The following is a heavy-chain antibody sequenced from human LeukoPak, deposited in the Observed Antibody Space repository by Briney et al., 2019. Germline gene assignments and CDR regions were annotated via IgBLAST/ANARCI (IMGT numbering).Heavy chain of an antibody. D-gene: IGHD3-22*01. CDR1: GFTVRSNA. CDR2: IYDGGST. Sequence: PGGSLRLSCAASGFTVRSNAMSWVRQAPGKGLEWVSVIYDGGSTYHTDSVKGRFSISRDNSKNTVYLQMNSLRAEDTAVYYCARALKYDSDSANEYYLQHWGQGTLVTVSS. V-gene: IGHV3-66*01. J-gene: IGHJ1*01. CDR3: ARALKYDSDSANEYYLQH.